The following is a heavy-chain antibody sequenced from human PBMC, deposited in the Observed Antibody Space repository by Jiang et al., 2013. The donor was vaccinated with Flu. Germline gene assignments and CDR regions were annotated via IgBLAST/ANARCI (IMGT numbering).Heavy chain of an antibody. V-gene: IGHV4-39*01. J-gene: IGHJ4*02. CDR1: GGSISSSSYY. CDR3: ARLEYYYDSSGLYGIKFDY. D-gene: IGHD3-22*01. CDR2: IYYSGST. Sequence: PGLVKPSETLSLTCTVSGGSISSSSYYWGWIRQPPGKGLEWIGSIYYSGSTYYNPSLKSRVTISVDTSKNQFSLKLSSVTAADTAVYYCARLEYYYDSSGLYGIKFDYWGQGTLVTVSS.